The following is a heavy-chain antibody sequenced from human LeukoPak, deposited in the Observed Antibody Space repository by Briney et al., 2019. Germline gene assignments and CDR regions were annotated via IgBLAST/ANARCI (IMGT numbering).Heavy chain of an antibody. CDR3: ARGGPKDYFDY. Sequence: PGGSLRLSCVVSGFTFSDYAMSWVRRAPEKGLDWVSVISGSAHKIRYADSVKGRFTISRDNSKNTLYLQMNSLRAEDTAVYYCARGGPKDYFDYWGQGTLVTVSS. J-gene: IGHJ4*02. CDR2: ISGSAHKI. CDR1: GFTFSDYA. V-gene: IGHV3-23*01.